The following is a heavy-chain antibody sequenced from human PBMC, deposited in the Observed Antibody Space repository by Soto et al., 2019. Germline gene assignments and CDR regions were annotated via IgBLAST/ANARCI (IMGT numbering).Heavy chain of an antibody. Sequence: SETLSLTCTVSGYSIGSSNRYSWVRQPPEKGLEWIAEISHIDSTNFNPSLKSRVTLSRDRSKNQFSLNLSSVTAADTAVYYCARAYCLSTTCYFDYWGQGTLVTVSS. V-gene: IGHV4-4*02. CDR2: ISHIDST. J-gene: IGHJ4*02. D-gene: IGHD2-2*01. CDR3: ARAYCLSTTCYFDY. CDR1: GYSIGSSNR.